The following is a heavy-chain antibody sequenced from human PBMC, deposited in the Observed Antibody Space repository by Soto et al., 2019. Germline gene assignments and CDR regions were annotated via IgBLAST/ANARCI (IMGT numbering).Heavy chain of an antibody. Sequence: ASVKVSCKASGDTFTNYDIKWVRQATGQGLEWMGWTNPNSGNTGYAQKFQGRVTMTRNTSISTAYMELSSLRSEDTAVYYCARGRNGMDVWGQGTTVTAP. J-gene: IGHJ6*02. CDR2: TNPNSGNT. CDR3: ARGRNGMDV. CDR1: GDTFTNYD. V-gene: IGHV1-8*01.